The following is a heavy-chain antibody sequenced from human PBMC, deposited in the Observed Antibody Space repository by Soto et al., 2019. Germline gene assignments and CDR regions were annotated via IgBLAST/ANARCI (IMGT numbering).Heavy chain of an antibody. V-gene: IGHV3-74*03. CDR1: GFTFSNYW. CDR3: AKVRRYSGYEYFDY. Sequence: PGGSLRLSCAASGFTFSNYWVHWVRQAPGKGLVWVSRIIGDGTTTAYADSVKGRFTISRDNARNTLYLQMNSLRAEDTAVYYCAKVRRYSGYEYFDYWGQGALVTVSS. CDR2: IIGDGTTT. D-gene: IGHD5-12*01. J-gene: IGHJ4*02.